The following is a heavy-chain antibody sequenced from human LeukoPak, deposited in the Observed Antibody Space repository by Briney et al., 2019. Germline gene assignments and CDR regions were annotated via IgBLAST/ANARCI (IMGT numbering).Heavy chain of an antibody. Sequence: GGSLRLSCAASGFTVSTNYMNWVRQAPGKGLEWVSVIYSGGSTYYADSVKGRFTISRDNSKNTLYLEMDSLRAEDTAVYYCARGAGDTSAPGSWGQGTLVTVSS. CDR3: ARGAGDTSAPGS. V-gene: IGHV3-66*01. J-gene: IGHJ5*02. CDR2: IYSGGST. CDR1: GFTVSTNY. D-gene: IGHD5-18*01.